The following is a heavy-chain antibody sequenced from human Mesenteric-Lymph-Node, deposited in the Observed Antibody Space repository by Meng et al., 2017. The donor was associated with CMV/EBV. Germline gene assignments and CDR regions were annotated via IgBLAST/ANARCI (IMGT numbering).Heavy chain of an antibody. CDR3: ARGQKGPDGKIYYYYAMDV. D-gene: IGHD6-13*01. CDR1: GYTFTDYY. CDR2: ISVYNGNT. J-gene: IGHJ6*02. Sequence: ASVKVSCKPSGYTFTDYYVHWVRQAPGQGLEWMGWISVYNGNTNYAPKLQGRVTMTTDTSTGTAYMELTSLRSDDTAVYYCARGQKGPDGKIYYYYAMDVWGQGTTVTVSS. V-gene: IGHV1-18*04.